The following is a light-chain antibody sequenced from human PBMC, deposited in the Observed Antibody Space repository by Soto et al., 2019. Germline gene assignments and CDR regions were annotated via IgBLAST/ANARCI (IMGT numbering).Light chain of an antibody. CDR1: QSVSSN. CDR3: QQYHNWPIT. CDR2: DAS. V-gene: IGKV3-15*01. Sequence: ATLSVSPWERATLSFRASQSVSSNLAWHQQKPGQAPRILMHDASTRATGIPARFSGSESGTEFTLTISSLQSEDFEVYYCQQYHNWPITFGQGTRLEIK. J-gene: IGKJ5*01.